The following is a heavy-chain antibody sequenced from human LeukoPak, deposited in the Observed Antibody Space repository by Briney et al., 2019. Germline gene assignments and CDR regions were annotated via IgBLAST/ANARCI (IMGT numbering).Heavy chain of an antibody. CDR3: ARDGNYYDSSGYFDY. J-gene: IGHJ4*02. CDR1: GFTVSSNY. V-gene: IGHV3-53*01. Sequence: GGSLRLSCAASGFTVSSNYMSWVRQAPGKGLEWVSAIYSGGSTYYADSVKGRFTISRDNSKTTLYLQMNSLRAEDTAVYYCARDGNYYDSSGYFDYWGQGTLVTVSS. D-gene: IGHD3-22*01. CDR2: IYSGGST.